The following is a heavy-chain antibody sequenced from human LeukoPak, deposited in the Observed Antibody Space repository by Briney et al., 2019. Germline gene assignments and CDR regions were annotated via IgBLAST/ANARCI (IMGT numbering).Heavy chain of an antibody. Sequence: PGGSLRLSCAASGFTFSSYSMIWVRQAPGKGLEWVGFIRSKAFGGTTEYAASVKGRFTISRDDSKSIAYLQMSSLQTEDTAVYYCTRELLWFGVSRYYFDFWGQGTLVTVSS. D-gene: IGHD3-10*01. J-gene: IGHJ4*02. CDR1: GFTFSSYS. V-gene: IGHV3-49*04. CDR2: IRSKAFGGTT. CDR3: TRELLWFGVSRYYFDF.